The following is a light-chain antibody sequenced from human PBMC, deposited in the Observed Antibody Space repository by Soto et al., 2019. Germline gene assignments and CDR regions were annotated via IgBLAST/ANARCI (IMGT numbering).Light chain of an antibody. CDR3: NPYSSSSTLYV. CDR2: DVT. Sequence: QSALTQPASVSGSPGQSITISCTGSSNDVGGYNYVSWYQQHPDTAPKLLIYDVTYRPSGVSSRFSGSKSGNTASLTISGLQAEDEADYYCNPYSSSSTLYVFGTGTKVTVL. J-gene: IGLJ1*01. V-gene: IGLV2-14*01. CDR1: SNDVGGYNY.